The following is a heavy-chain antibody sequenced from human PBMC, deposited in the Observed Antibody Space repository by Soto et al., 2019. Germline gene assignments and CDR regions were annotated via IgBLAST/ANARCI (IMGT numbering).Heavy chain of an antibody. CDR1: GGTFSSYA. V-gene: IGHV1-69*06. D-gene: IGHD6-13*01. CDR2: LIPVFGTA. Sequence: QVQLVQSGAEVKKPGSSVKVSCKASGGTFSSYAISWVRQAPGQGLEWMGGLIPVFGTANYAQKFQARVTVTADNSTRSAYMELRSLRSEDTAVYYCASREESSSWYRSLYYFDYWGQGTLVTVPS. J-gene: IGHJ4*02. CDR3: ASREESSSWYRSLYYFDY.